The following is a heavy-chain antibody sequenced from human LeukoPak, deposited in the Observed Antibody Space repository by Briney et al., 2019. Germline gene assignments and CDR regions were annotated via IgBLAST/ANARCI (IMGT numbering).Heavy chain of an antibody. CDR1: GGAISRGGYY. D-gene: IGHD3-22*01. J-gene: IGHJ4*02. CDR2: IYYSGST. CDR3: ARQIGYDSSGYQFDY. Sequence: SQTLSLTCTVSGGAISRGGYYWSWIRQHPGKGLEWIGYIYYSGSTYYNPSLKSRVTISVDTSKNQFSLKLSSVTAADTAVYYCARQIGYDSSGYQFDYWGQGTLATVSS. V-gene: IGHV4-31*03.